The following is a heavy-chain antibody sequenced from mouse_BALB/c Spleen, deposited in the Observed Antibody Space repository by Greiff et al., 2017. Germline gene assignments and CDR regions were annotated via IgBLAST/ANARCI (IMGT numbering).Heavy chain of an antibody. Sequence: DVKLVESGGGLVKPGGSLKLSCAASGFTFSSYTMSWVRQTPEKRLEWVATISSGGSYTYYPDSVKGRFTISRDNAKNTLYLQMSSLKSEDTAMYYCARHTGGYYVDYWGQGTTLTVSS. CDR2: ISSGGSYT. CDR3: ARHTGGYYVDY. V-gene: IGHV5-6-4*01. D-gene: IGHD1-1*01. J-gene: IGHJ2*01. CDR1: GFTFSSYT.